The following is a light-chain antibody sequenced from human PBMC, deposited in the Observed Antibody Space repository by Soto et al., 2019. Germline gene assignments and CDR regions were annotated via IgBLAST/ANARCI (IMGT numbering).Light chain of an antibody. J-gene: IGKJ1*01. V-gene: IGKV1-5*01. CDR2: HAS. Sequence: QMTQSPSTVAASVGDTVTITCRASQSMSNWLAWYPKKPGTAPKLLIYHASNLESGVPSRFSRSGSGTEFTLTISSLQPDDFATYHWQQYKSYSFGEGTKVDIK. CDR3: QQYKSYS. CDR1: QSMSNW.